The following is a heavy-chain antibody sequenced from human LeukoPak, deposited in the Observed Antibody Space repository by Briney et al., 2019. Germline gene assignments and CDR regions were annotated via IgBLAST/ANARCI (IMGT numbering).Heavy chain of an antibody. Sequence: GGSLRLSCAASGFTFSSYAMSWVRQAPGKGLEWVSAISGSGGSTYYADSVKGRFTISRDNSKNTLYLQMNSLRAEDTAVYYCARGATIQLWFSGDEYNWFDPWGQGTLVTVSS. CDR2: ISGSGGST. CDR3: ARGATIQLWFSGDEYNWFDP. J-gene: IGHJ5*02. CDR1: GFTFSSYA. D-gene: IGHD5-18*01. V-gene: IGHV3-23*01.